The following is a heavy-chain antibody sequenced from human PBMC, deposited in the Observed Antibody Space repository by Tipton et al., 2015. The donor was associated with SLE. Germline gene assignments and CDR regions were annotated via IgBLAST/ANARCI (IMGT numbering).Heavy chain of an antibody. CDR1: PDSLKTFY. Sequence: GLVKPSETLSLPCTVSPDSLKTFYWAWIRQPPGKGLEYIGYVYHSGDVNYNPSLKSRVTISLDTSKKQISLTLTSVTAADTAVYYCASILNHAFDYWGQGTLVTVSS. V-gene: IGHV4-59*01. D-gene: IGHD2-8*01. CDR2: VYHSGDV. CDR3: ASILNHAFDY. J-gene: IGHJ4*02.